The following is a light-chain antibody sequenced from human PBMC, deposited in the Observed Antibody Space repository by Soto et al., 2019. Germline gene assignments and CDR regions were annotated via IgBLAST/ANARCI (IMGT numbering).Light chain of an antibody. J-gene: IGKJ1*01. CDR2: LAS. V-gene: IGKV2-28*01. CDR3: MQTLQTPR. CDR1: QNLQHNNGYNY. Sequence: EIVMTQSPLSLPVTPGEPASISCRSSQNLQHNNGYNYLDWYLQKPGQSPQLLISLASNRASGVPDRFSGSGSGTDFTLKISRVEAEDVGLYYCMQTLQTPRFGQRTKVDIK.